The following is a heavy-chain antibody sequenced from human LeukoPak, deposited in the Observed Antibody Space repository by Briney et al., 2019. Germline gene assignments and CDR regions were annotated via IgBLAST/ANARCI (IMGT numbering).Heavy chain of an antibody. J-gene: IGHJ4*02. D-gene: IGHD1-26*01. CDR3: ARDLPGSYYADY. Sequence: PSETLSLTCAVYGGSFSGYYWNWIRQAPGKGLEWIGEINHSGRTNFIPSLKSRVTISVDTSKNQFSLKLSSVTAADTGLYYCARDLPGSYYADYWGQGTLVTVSS. V-gene: IGHV4-34*01. CDR2: INHSGRT. CDR1: GGSFSGYY.